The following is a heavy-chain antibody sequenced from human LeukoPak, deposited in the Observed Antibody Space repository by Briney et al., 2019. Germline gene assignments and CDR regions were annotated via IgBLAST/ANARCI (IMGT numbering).Heavy chain of an antibody. CDR3: ARISGGWFDP. CDR2: INHRGST. V-gene: IGHV4-31*03. D-gene: IGHD3-10*01. CDR1: GASISSGGYY. J-gene: IGHJ5*02. Sequence: SQTLSLTCTVSGASISSGGYYWSWIRQHPAKGLEWIGYINHRGSTDYKPSLKSRVTMSVDTSKSQFSLKMNSMTAADTAVYYCARISGGWFDPWGQGTLVTVSS.